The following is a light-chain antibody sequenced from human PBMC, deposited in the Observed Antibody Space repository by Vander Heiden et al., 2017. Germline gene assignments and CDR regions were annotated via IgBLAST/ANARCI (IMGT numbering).Light chain of an antibody. CDR3: QQSSTWPPT. J-gene: IGKJ2*01. Sequence: ILLTHHPATLSLSPGERATLSCRASQSISNYLAWYQHKPGQAPRLLIYDASHRATGIPARLSGSGSGTDFTLTINSIEPEDFAAYSCQQSSTWPPTFGQGTKLEIK. CDR2: DAS. V-gene: IGKV3-11*01. CDR1: QSISNY.